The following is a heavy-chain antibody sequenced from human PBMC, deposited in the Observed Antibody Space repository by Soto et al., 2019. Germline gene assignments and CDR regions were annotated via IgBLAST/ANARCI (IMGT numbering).Heavy chain of an antibody. CDR1: GYTFTAYY. CDR2: INPKSGGT. J-gene: IGHJ1*01. D-gene: IGHD1-7*01. V-gene: IGHV1-2*04. CDR3: AREETGTTNDYFHH. Sequence: QVQLVQSGAEVKKPGASVKVSCKASGYTFTAYYMHWVRQAPGQGLEWMGWINPKSGGTNYAQKFQGWVTMTRDTSISTAYMELSRLRSDDTAMYYCAREETGTTNDYFHHWGQGTLVTVSS.